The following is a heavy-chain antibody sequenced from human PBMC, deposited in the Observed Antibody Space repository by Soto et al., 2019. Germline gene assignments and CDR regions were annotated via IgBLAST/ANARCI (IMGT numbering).Heavy chain of an antibody. CDR1: GFTFSNYA. CDR3: AKRVGDY. D-gene: IGHD1-26*01. J-gene: IGHJ4*02. Sequence: GGSLRLSCAASGFTFSNYAISWVRQTPGKGLEWVSVISGSGDFTYYADSVKGRFTISRDNSKNTMYLQMKSLRAEDTAVYYCAKRVGDYWGQGTLVTVSS. CDR2: ISGSGDFT. V-gene: IGHV3-23*01.